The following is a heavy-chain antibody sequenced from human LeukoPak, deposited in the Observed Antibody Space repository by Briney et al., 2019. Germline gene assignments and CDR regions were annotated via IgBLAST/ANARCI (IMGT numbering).Heavy chain of an antibody. CDR2: MNPNSGNT. Sequence: SVKVSCKASGYTFTGYYMHWVRQAPGQGLEWMGWMNPNSGNTGYAQKFQGRVTMTRNTSISTAYMELSSLRSEDTAVYYCARGGIAVAGRAIDYWGQGTLVTVSS. J-gene: IGHJ4*02. V-gene: IGHV1-8*02. CDR1: GYTFTGYY. CDR3: ARGGIAVAGRAIDY. D-gene: IGHD6-19*01.